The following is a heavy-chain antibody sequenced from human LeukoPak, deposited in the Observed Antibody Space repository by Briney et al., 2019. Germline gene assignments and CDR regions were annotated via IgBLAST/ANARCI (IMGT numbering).Heavy chain of an antibody. CDR3: ARVADYCYDSSGYYYCYFDY. D-gene: IGHD3-22*01. V-gene: IGHV1-8*03. J-gene: IGHJ4*02. CDR2: MNPNSGNT. Sequence: ASVKVSCKASGYTCTSYDINWVRQATGQGLEWMGWMNPNSGNTGYAQKFQGRVTITRNTSISTAYMELSSLRSEDTAVYYCARVADYCYDSSGYYYCYFDYWGQGTLVTVSS. CDR1: GYTCTSYD.